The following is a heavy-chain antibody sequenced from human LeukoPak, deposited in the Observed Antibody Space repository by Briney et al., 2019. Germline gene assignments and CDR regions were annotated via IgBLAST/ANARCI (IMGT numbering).Heavy chain of an antibody. CDR3: ASRSLWYGEDY. CDR2: IYSSGST. V-gene: IGHV3-53*01. D-gene: IGHD3-10*01. CDR1: XFTVSSNY. Sequence: GGSLSLSCAASXFTVSSNYMSWVRPAPGKGLEWVSAIYSSGSTYYAASVKGRFTISRDNSKNTLYLQMNSLRAEDTAVYYCASRSLWYGEDYWGQGTLVTVSS. J-gene: IGHJ4*02.